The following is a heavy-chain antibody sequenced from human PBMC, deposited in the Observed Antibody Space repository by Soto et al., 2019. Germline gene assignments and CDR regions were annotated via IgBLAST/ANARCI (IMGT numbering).Heavy chain of an antibody. J-gene: IGHJ3*02. V-gene: IGHV3-21*01. D-gene: IGHD3-22*01. CDR3: ARRGALYYYDYGAFDI. CDR2: ISSRSSYI. CDR1: GFTFSSYT. Sequence: GGSLRLSCAASGFTFSSYTMNWVRQAPGKGLEWVSSISSRSSYIYYADSVKGRFTISRDNAKISVYLQMNSLRAEDTAVYYCARRGALYYYDYGAFDIWGQGTMVTVSS.